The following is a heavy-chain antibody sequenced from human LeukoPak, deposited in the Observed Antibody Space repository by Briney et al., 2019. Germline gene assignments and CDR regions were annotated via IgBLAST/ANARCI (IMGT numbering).Heavy chain of an antibody. V-gene: IGHV4-59*01. CDR2: IYYSGST. CDR1: GGSISSYY. Sequence: SETLSLTCTVSGGSISSYYWSWIRQPPGKGLEWIGYIYYSGSTNYNPSLKSRVTISVDTSKNQFSLKLSSVTAADTAVYYCARDHNPLRFLDWGQGTLVTVSS. J-gene: IGHJ4*02. D-gene: IGHD3-3*01. CDR3: ARDHNPLRFLD.